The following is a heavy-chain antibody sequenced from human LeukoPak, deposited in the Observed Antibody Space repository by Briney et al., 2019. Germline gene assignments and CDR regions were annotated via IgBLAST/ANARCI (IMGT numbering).Heavy chain of an antibody. Sequence: SETLSLTCTVSGGSISSYYWSWIRQPPGKGLEWIGYIYYSGSTNYNPSLKSRVTISVDTSKNQFSLKLSSVTAADTAVYYCARSFVDSGGYYDDYWGQGTLVTVSS. D-gene: IGHD3-22*01. CDR1: GGSISSYY. CDR2: IYYSGST. J-gene: IGHJ4*02. CDR3: ARSFVDSGGYYDDY. V-gene: IGHV4-59*01.